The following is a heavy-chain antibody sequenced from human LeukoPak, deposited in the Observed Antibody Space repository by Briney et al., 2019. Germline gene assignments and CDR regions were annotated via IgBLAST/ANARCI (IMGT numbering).Heavy chain of an antibody. V-gene: IGHV3-23*01. D-gene: IGHD3-22*01. J-gene: IGHJ5*02. CDR2: ISGSGGST. Sequence: GGSLRLSCAASGFTFSSSYMSWVRPAPGKGLEWVSSISGSGGSTYYTDSVKGRFTISRDNSKNTLYLQMNSLRAEDTAIYYCARNYDSSLIRWFDLWGQGTLVTVSS. CDR1: GFTFSSSY. CDR3: ARNYDSSLIRWFDL.